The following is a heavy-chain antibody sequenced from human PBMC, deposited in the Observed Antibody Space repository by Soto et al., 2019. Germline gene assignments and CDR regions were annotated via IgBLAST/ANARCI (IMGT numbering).Heavy chain of an antibody. CDR3: AREFGGQSSSWPFDY. Sequence: QVQLVQSGAEVKKPGASVRVSCRASGYTLPTYGIAWVRQAPGQGLGGMGWISVYNGFTHYAQKFRGRVTVTAETSTSTVYMELRSLTSDDTAVYYCAREFGGQSSSWPFDYWGQGTLVTVSS. CDR2: ISVYNGFT. CDR1: GYTLPTYG. J-gene: IGHJ4*02. V-gene: IGHV1-18*01. D-gene: IGHD6-13*01.